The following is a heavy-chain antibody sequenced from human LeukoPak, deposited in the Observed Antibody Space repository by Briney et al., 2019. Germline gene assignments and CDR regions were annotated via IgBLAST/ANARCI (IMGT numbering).Heavy chain of an antibody. V-gene: IGHV1-24*01. J-gene: IGHJ4*02. CDR2: FDPEDGET. CDR1: GYTLTELP. CDR3: ATAPYCSGGSCYRGIGFDY. Sequence: ASVKVSCKVSGYTLTELPMHWVRQAPGKGLEWMGGFDPEDGETIYAQKFQGRVTMTEDTSTDTAYMELSSLRSEDTAVYYCATAPYCSGGSCYRGIGFDYWGQGTLVTVSS. D-gene: IGHD2-15*01.